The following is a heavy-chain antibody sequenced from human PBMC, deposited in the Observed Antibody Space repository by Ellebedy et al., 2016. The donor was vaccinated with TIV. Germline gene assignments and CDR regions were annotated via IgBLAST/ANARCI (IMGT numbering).Heavy chain of an antibody. V-gene: IGHV3-74*01. CDR3: VRDARTNGFDV. CDR2: INSDGTYT. J-gene: IGHJ3*01. Sequence: PGGSLRLSCAASGFTFNDYLMHWVRQAPGKGLVWVSRINSDGTYTSHTDSVKGRFSISRDNDKNTLFLQMDSLRVEDQALYYCVRDARTNGFDVWGQGTAVTVSS. CDR1: GFTFNDYL.